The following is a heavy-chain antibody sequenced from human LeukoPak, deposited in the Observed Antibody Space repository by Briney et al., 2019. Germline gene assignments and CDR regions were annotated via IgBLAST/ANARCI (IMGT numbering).Heavy chain of an antibody. V-gene: IGHV1-24*01. CDR3: ATERATMVRGVITRSGSMDV. J-gene: IGHJ6*04. Sequence: GASVTVSCKVSGYTPTELSMHWVRQAPGKGLERMGGFDPEDGETIYAQKFQGRVTMTEDTSTDTAYMELSSLRSEDTAVYYCATERATMVRGVITRSGSMDVWGKGTTVTVSS. CDR1: GYTPTELS. CDR2: FDPEDGET. D-gene: IGHD3-10*01.